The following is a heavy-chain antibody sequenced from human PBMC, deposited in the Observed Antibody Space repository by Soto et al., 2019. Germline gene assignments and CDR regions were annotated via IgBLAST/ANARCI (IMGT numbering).Heavy chain of an antibody. J-gene: IGHJ6*02. CDR2: IIPNFDTP. D-gene: IGHD3-10*01. Sequence: QVHLVQSGAEVKKPGSSVKVSCKTSGGSFNNYAVSWVRQAPGQGLEWMGGIIPNFDTPNYAQKFQDRVTMSADESTSTIYMELRSIRSNDTAVYYCAVAMVREILIFESSGMHVWGQGTTVIVSS. CDR3: AVAMVREILIFESSGMHV. CDR1: GGSFNNYA. V-gene: IGHV1-69*01.